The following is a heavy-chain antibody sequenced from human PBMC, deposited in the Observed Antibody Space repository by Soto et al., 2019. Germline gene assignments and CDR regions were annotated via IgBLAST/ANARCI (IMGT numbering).Heavy chain of an antibody. CDR1: GYTFTGYY. Sequence: ASLKVSCKASGYTFTGYYMHWVRQAPGQGLEWMGWINPNSGGTNYAQKFQGWVTMTRDTSISTAYMELSRLRSDDTAVYYCARGDSSSSASGAFDIWGQGTMVTVSS. J-gene: IGHJ3*02. V-gene: IGHV1-2*04. CDR2: INPNSGGT. CDR3: ARGDSSSSASGAFDI. D-gene: IGHD6-6*01.